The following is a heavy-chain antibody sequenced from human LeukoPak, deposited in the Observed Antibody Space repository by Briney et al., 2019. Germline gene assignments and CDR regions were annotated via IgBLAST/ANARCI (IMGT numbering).Heavy chain of an antibody. CDR2: MSFDGSYK. CDR1: GFTFSSYA. V-gene: IGHV3-30*18. CDR3: AKSSDFVLGSPDY. J-gene: IGHJ4*02. Sequence: PGGSLRLSCAASGFTFSSYAMHWVRQAPGKGLEWVAVMSFDGSYKYYADSVEGRFTISRDNSKNTLYLQMNSLRAEDTAVYYCAKSSDFVLGSPDYWGQGTLVTVSS. D-gene: IGHD2-15*01.